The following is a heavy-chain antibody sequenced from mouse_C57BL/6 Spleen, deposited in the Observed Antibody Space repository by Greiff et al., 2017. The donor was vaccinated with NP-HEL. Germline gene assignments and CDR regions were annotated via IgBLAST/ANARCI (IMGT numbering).Heavy chain of an antibody. Sequence: VQLQESGAELVKPGASVKMSCKASGYTFTTYPIEWMKQNHGKSLEWIGNFHPYNDDTKYNEKFKGKATLTVDTSSSTVYLELSRLTSDDSAVYDCARRGYTGYYFDYWGQGTTLTVSS. D-gene: IGHD1-1*01. V-gene: IGHV1-47*01. CDR2: FHPYNDDT. J-gene: IGHJ2*01. CDR1: GYTFTTYP. CDR3: ARRGYTGYYFDY.